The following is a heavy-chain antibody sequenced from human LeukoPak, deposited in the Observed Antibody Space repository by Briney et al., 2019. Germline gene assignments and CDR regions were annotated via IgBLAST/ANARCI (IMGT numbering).Heavy chain of an antibody. CDR1: DYTFTTYG. J-gene: IGHJ4*02. Sequence: ASVKVSCKASDYTFTTYGISWVRQAPGQGLEWMGWISPYNGDTHYAQKLQGRVTMTTDSSTSTAYMELRSLRSDDTAVYYCARDSVAAAGLSFDCWGQGTLVTVSS. CDR3: ARDSVAAAGLSFDC. CDR2: ISPYNGDT. D-gene: IGHD6-13*01. V-gene: IGHV1-18*01.